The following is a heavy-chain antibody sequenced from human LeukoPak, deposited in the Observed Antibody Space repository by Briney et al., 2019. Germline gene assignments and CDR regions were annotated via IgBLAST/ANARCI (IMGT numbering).Heavy chain of an antibody. V-gene: IGHV1-18*01. CDR1: GYSSTNYG. Sequence: ASVKVSCKASGYSSTNYGISWVRQAPGQGLEWMGWIHIYRGNTNYAQKFQGRVTMTTDTSTSTVYMEVRGLRSDDTAMYYCARDVGITVADSFDPGGQGTLVTVSA. CDR3: ARDVGITVADSFDP. CDR2: IHIYRGNT. D-gene: IGHD6-13*01. J-gene: IGHJ5*02.